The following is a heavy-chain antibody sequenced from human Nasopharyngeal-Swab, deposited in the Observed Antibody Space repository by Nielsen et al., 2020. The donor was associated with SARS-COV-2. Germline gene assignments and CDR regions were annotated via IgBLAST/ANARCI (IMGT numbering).Heavy chain of an antibody. J-gene: IGHJ4*02. Sequence: GSLRLSCTVSGASISSRTYYWGWIRQSPEKGLQWIGTVFYTGTYYNPSLQSRVTISVDTSKNQFSLKLTSVTAADTAVYYCVRDESGDYLGLPFDSWGPGTLVTVSS. D-gene: IGHD4-17*01. CDR3: VRDESGDYLGLPFDS. CDR2: VFYTGT. V-gene: IGHV4-39*07. CDR1: GASISSRTYY.